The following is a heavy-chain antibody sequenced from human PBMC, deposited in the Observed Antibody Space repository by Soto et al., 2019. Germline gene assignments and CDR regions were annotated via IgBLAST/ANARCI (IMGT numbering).Heavy chain of an antibody. CDR3: ARDMTTPYAPTIGMDV. Sequence: LRLSCAASGFTFSSYAMHWVRQAPGKGLEWVAVISYDGSNKYYADSVKGRFTISRDNSKNTLYLQMNSLRAEDTAVYYCARDMTTPYAPTIGMDVWGQGTTVTVSS. J-gene: IGHJ6*02. D-gene: IGHD4-4*01. CDR1: GFTFSSYA. CDR2: ISYDGSNK. V-gene: IGHV3-30-3*01.